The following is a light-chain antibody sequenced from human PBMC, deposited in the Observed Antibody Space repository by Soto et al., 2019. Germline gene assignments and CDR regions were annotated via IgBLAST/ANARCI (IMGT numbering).Light chain of an antibody. J-gene: IGLJ2*01. CDR3: SSYTSSSTLVV. CDR1: SSDVGDYNY. V-gene: IGLV2-14*01. CDR2: EVT. Sequence: QSVLTQPASVSGSPGQSITISCTGTSSDVGDYNYVSWFQQHPGKAPKLMIYEVTNRPSGVSNRFSGSKSGNTASLTISGLQAEDEADYFCSSYTSSSTLVVFGGGTKLTGL.